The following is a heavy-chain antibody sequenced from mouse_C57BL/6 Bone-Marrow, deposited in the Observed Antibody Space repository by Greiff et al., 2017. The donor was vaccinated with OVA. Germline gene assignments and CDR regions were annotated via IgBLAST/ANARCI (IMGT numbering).Heavy chain of an antibody. D-gene: IGHD1-1*01. V-gene: IGHV1-69*01. J-gene: IGHJ1*03. CDR1: GYTFTSYW. CDR3: AREIDCYGSSYGYLDV. CDR2: IDPSDSYT. Sequence: VQLQQSGAELVMPGASVKLSCKASGYTFTSYWMHWVKQRPGQGLEWIGEIDPSDSYTNYNQKVKGKSTLTVDKSSSTAYMQLSSLTSEDSAVYYGAREIDCYGSSYGYLDVGGTGTAVTVSS.